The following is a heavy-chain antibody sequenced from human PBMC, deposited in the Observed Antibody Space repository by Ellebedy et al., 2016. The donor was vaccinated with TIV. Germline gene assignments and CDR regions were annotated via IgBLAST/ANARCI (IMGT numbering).Heavy chain of an antibody. D-gene: IGHD6-13*01. CDR2: ISAYNGNT. V-gene: IGHV1-18*04. J-gene: IGHJ5*02. Sequence: AASVKVSCKASGYTFTSYGISWVRQAPGQGLEWMGWISAYNGNTNYAQKLQGRVTITTDTSTSTAYMELRSLRSDDTAVYYCAREPGIAAAGNTYNWFDPWGQGTLVTVSS. CDR3: AREPGIAAAGNTYNWFDP. CDR1: GYTFTSYG.